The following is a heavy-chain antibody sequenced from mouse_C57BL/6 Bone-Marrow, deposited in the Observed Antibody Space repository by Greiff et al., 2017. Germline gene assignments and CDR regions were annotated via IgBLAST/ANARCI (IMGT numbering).Heavy chain of an antibody. D-gene: IGHD2-2*01. CDR2: IDPSDSYT. CDR1: GYTFTSYW. CDR3: AIYYGYDEPSY. J-gene: IGHJ3*01. Sequence: QVPLQQPGAELVMPGASVKLSCQASGYTFTSYWMHWVKQRPGQGLEWIGEIDPSDSYTNYNQKFKGKSTLTVDKSSGTAYMQLSSLTSEDSAVYYCAIYYGYDEPSYWGQGTLVTVSA. V-gene: IGHV1-69*01.